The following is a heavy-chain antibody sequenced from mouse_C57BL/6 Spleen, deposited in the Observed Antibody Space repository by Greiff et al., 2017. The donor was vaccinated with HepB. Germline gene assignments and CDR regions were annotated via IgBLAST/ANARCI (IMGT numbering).Heavy chain of an antibody. CDR3: ARRGYYGSSPYWYFDV. CDR1: GFTFSDYY. CDR2: ISNGGGST. Sequence: EVKVVESGGGLVQPGGSLKLSCAASGFTFSDYYMYWVRQTPEKRLEWVAYISNGGGSTYYPDTVKGRFTISRDNAKNTLYLQMSRLKSEDTAMYYCARRGYYGSSPYWYFDVWGTGTTVTVSS. J-gene: IGHJ1*03. D-gene: IGHD1-1*01. V-gene: IGHV5-12*01.